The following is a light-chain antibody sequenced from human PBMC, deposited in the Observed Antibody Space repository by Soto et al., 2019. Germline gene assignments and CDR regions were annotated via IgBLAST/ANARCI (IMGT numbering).Light chain of an antibody. CDR2: DVS. J-gene: IGLJ1*01. CDR1: SSDVGGYNY. CDR3: CSYAGSYV. Sequence: QSALTQPRSVSGSPGQSVTISCTGTSSDVGGYNYVSWYQQHQGKAPKLMIYDVSKRPSGVPDRFSGSKSGNTASLTISWLQAEDEADYYCCSYAGSYVFGTGTKLTVL. V-gene: IGLV2-11*01.